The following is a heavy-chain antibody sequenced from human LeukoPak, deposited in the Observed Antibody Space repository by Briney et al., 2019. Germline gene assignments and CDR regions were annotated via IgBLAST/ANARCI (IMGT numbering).Heavy chain of an antibody. CDR1: GFTFSSYW. CDR2: INSDGRST. Sequence: GGSLRLSCAASGFTFSSYWMHWVRQAPGKGLVWVSRINSDGRSTSSADSVKGRFTISRDDAKNTLYLQMNSLRTEDTAVYYCARDQLYCSGGICYFDYWGQGTLVTVSS. CDR3: ARDQLYCSGGICYFDY. V-gene: IGHV3-74*01. J-gene: IGHJ4*02. D-gene: IGHD2-15*01.